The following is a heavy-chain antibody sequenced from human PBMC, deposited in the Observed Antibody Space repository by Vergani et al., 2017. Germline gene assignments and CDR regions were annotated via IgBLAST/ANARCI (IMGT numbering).Heavy chain of an antibody. CDR3: ARLENNHGYYYYYMDV. CDR2: IRYDGRT. CDR1: SDSISSGGYY. J-gene: IGHJ6*03. Sequence: QVQLHESGPGLVKPSETLSLTCTVSSDSISSGGYYWSWIRQHTKNGLEWIGYIRYDGRTYYNPSLSSRLTMSLDTPKNQFSLKLSSLTDADSAVYFCARLENNHGYYYYYMDVWRRGTTVAVSS. V-gene: IGHV4-31*03. D-gene: IGHD1/OR15-1a*01.